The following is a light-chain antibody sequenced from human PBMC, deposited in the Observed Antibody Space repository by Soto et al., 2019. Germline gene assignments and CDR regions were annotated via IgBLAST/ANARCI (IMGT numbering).Light chain of an antibody. CDR1: QSVSSSY. CDR2: GAS. Sequence: EIVWTQSPGPLSLSPGERATLSCRASQSVSSSYLAWYQQKPGQAPRLLIYGASSRATGIPDRFSGSGSGTDFTLTISRLEPEDFAVYYCQQYGSSPHTFGQGTKLEIK. J-gene: IGKJ2*01. CDR3: QQYGSSPHT. V-gene: IGKV3-20*01.